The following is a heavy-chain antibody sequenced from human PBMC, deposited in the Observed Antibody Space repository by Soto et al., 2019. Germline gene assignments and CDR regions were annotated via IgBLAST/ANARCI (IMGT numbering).Heavy chain of an antibody. Sequence: GGSLRLSCAASGFTFSNAWMSWVRQAPGKGLEWVGRIKSKTEGGTTDYAAPVKGRFIISRDDSKNTLYLQMNSLKVEDTAVYYCTTDPSISMVRGVITPSDYWGQGTLVTVSS. D-gene: IGHD3-10*01. V-gene: IGHV3-15*01. J-gene: IGHJ4*02. CDR3: TTDPSISMVRGVITPSDY. CDR1: GFTFSNAW. CDR2: IKSKTEGGTT.